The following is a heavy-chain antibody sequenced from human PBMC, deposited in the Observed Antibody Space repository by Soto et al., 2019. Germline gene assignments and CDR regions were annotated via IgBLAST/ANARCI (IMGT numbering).Heavy chain of an antibody. CDR2: IIPIFGTA. Sequence: SVKVSCKASGGTFSSYAISWVRQAPGQGLESMGGIIPIFGTANYAQKFQGRVTITADESTSTAYMELSSLRSEDTAVYYCARVGYCSGGSCYSGGYYGMDVWGQGTTVTVSS. CDR1: GGTFSSYA. J-gene: IGHJ6*02. D-gene: IGHD2-15*01. V-gene: IGHV1-69*13. CDR3: ARVGYCSGGSCYSGGYYGMDV.